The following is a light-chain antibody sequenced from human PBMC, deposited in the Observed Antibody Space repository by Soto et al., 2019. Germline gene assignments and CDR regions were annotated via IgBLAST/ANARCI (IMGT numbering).Light chain of an antibody. CDR3: SSYASRSTRYV. V-gene: IGLV2-14*01. CDR2: EVS. Sequence: QSVLTQPASVSGSPGQSITISCTGTSSDVGGYNFVSWYQQHPGKAPKLMTYEVSNRPSGVPDRFSGSKSGSTASLTISGLQAEDEADYYCSSYASRSTRYVFGTGTKV. CDR1: SSDVGGYNF. J-gene: IGLJ1*01.